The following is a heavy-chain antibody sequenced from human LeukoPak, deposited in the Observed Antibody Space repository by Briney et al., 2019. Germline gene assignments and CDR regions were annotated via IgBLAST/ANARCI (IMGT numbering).Heavy chain of an antibody. Sequence: SETLSLTCTVSGGSISSYYWSWIRQPPGKGLEWIGYIYNSGSTNYNPSLKSRVTISVDTSKNQFSLKLSSVTAADTAVYYCARLGDSGSYFDYWGQGTLVTVSS. CDR3: ARLGDSGSYFDY. CDR2: IYNSGST. J-gene: IGHJ4*02. CDR1: GGSISSYY. V-gene: IGHV4-59*08. D-gene: IGHD1-26*01.